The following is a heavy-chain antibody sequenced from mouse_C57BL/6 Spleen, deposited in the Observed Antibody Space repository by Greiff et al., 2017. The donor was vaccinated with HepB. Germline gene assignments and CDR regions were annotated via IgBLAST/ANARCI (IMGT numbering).Heavy chain of an antibody. CDR3: TRFPNYYGSSYVWYFDV. J-gene: IGHJ1*03. D-gene: IGHD1-1*01. CDR2: IDPETGGT. CDR1: GYTFTDYE. V-gene: IGHV1-15*01. Sequence: QVQLQQSGAELVRPGASVTLSCKASGYTFTDYEMHWVKQTPVHGLEWIGAIDPETGGTAYNQKFKGKAILTADKSSSTAYMELRSLTSEDSAVYYCTRFPNYYGSSYVWYFDVWGTGTTVTVSS.